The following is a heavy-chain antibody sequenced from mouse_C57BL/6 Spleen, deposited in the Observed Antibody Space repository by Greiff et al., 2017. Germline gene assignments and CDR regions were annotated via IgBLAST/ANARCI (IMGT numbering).Heavy chain of an antibody. D-gene: IGHD2-2*01. V-gene: IGHV1-54*01. J-gene: IGHJ3*01. CDR3: ATYGYDGPFFAY. CDR2: INPGSGST. Sequence: VQLQQSGAELVRPGTSVKVSCKASGYAFTNYLIEWVKQRPGQGLEWIGVINPGSGSTNYNEKFKGKATLTADKSSSTAYMQLSSLTSEDSAVYFCATYGYDGPFFAYWGQGTLVTVSA. CDR1: GYAFTNYL.